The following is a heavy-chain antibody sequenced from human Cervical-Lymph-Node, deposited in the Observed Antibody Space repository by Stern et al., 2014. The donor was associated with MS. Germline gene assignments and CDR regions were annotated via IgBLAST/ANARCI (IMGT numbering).Heavy chain of an antibody. Sequence: QITLKESGPALVKPTQTLTLTCSFSGFSLLSNGEGVGWIRQTPGKDLEWLAVIYWDNSQRHTPSLKTRVTVTKDTSKNQVVLTMTNMDPVDTGTYYCAHTKYYDSLFDHWGQGSLVTVSS. J-gene: IGHJ4*02. CDR3: AHTKYYDSLFDH. CDR2: IYWDNSQ. CDR1: GFSLLSNGEG. D-gene: IGHD3-22*01. V-gene: IGHV2-5*02.